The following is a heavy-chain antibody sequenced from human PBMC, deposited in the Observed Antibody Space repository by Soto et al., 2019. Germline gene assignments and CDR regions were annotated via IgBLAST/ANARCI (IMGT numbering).Heavy chain of an antibody. J-gene: IGHJ4*02. CDR3: ARNRNYYDSSGYFDY. D-gene: IGHD3-22*01. CDR2: ISAYNGNT. CDR1: GYTFTSYG. Sequence: ASVKVSCKASGYTFTSYGISWVRQAPGQGREWMVWISAYNGNTNYAPKLQGRVTMTTDTSTSTAYMELRSLRSDDTAVYYCARNRNYYDSSGYFDYWGQGTLVTVSS. V-gene: IGHV1-18*04.